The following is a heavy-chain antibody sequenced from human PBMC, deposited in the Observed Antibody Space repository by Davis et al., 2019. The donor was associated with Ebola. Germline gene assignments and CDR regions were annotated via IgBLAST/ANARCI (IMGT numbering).Heavy chain of an antibody. D-gene: IGHD3-3*01. V-gene: IGHV1-2*04. CDR2: INPNSGGT. J-gene: IGHJ6*02. CDR1: GYTFTGYY. CDR3: ARDRISDFWSGYYGRHYYYGMDV. Sequence: ASVKVSCKASGYTFTGYYMHWVRQAPGQGLEWMGWINPNSGGTNYAQKFQGWVTMTRDTSISTAYMELSRLRSDDTAVYYCARDRISDFWSGYYGRHYYYGMDVWGQGTTVTVSS.